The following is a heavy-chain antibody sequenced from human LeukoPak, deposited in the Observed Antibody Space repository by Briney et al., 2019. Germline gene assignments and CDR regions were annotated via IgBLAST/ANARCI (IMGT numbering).Heavy chain of an antibody. J-gene: IGHJ4*02. CDR3: ASLTIAAAGNDY. V-gene: IGHV3-21*04. CDR1: GFTFSTYS. D-gene: IGHD6-13*01. Sequence: PGGSLRLSCAASGFTFSTYSMNWVRQAPGRGLEWVSSITTSTTVPHIFYADSVTGRFTISRDNADNSLFLQMNSLRAEDTAVYYCASLTIAAAGNDYWGQGTLVTVSS. CDR2: ITTSTTVPHI.